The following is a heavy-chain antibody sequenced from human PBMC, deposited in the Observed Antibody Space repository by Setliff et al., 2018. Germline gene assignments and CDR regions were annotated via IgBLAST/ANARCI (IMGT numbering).Heavy chain of an antibody. CDR3: AREGVDTRSSTDYRYYMDV. CDR2: TIPSFGST. V-gene: IGHV1-69*05. Sequence: SVKVSCKSSGGTFRSYGISWVRQAPGQGLEWMGGTIPSFGSTNYAQKFQDRVTVITDESTSTAYMELSSLRTEDTAVYYCAREGVDTRSSTDYRYYMDVWGKGTTVTVS. CDR1: GGTFRSYG. J-gene: IGHJ6*03. D-gene: IGHD5-18*01.